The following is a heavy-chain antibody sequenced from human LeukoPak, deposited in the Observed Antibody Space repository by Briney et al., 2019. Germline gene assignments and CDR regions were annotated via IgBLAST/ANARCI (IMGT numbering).Heavy chain of an antibody. V-gene: IGHV3-23*01. J-gene: IGHJ4*02. CDR1: GFTFSSYA. CDR2: ISGSGGST. Sequence: GGSLRLSCAASGFTFSSYAMSWVRQAPGKGLEWVSAISGSGGSTYYADSVKGRFTISRDNSKNTLYLQMNSLRAEDTAVYYWPTTQYDILTGYQKPIFDYWGQGTLVTVSS. CDR3: PTTQYDILTGYQKPIFDY. D-gene: IGHD3-9*01.